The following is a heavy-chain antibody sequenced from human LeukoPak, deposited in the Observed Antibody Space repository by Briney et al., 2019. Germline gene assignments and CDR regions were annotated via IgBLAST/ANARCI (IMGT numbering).Heavy chain of an antibody. CDR1: GFTFSSYA. V-gene: IGHV3-23*01. D-gene: IGHD3-22*01. CDR3: AKEAAYYYDSSGYYPLFDY. CDR2: ISGSGGST. J-gene: IGHJ4*02. Sequence: GGSLRLSCAASGFTFSSYAMSWVRQAPGKGLEWVSAISGSGGSTYYADSVKGRFTISRDNSKNRLYLQMNSLRAEDTAVYYCAKEAAYYYDSSGYYPLFDYWGQGTLVTVSS.